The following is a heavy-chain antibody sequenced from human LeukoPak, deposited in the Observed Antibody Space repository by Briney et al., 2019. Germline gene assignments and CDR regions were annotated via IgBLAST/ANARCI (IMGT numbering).Heavy chain of an antibody. J-gene: IGHJ5*02. CDR2: INHSGST. V-gene: IGHV4-34*01. D-gene: IGHD6-13*01. CDR1: GGSFSGYH. Sequence: SETLSLTCAVYGGSFSGYHWSWIRQPPGKGLEWIGEINHSGSTNYNPSLKSRVTISVDTSKNQFSLKLSSVTAADTAVYYCAGERRVYSSSWSRVDPWGQGTLVTVSS. CDR3: AGERRVYSSSWSRVDP.